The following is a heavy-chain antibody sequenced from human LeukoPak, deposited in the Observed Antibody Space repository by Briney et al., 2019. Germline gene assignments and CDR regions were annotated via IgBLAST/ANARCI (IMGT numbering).Heavy chain of an antibody. V-gene: IGHV1-46*01. CDR2: INPSGGST. CDR1: GYTFTSYY. J-gene: IGHJ4*02. CDR3: ARDGEWELISY. Sequence: ASVKVSCKASGYTFTSYYMHRVRQAPGQGLEWMGIINPSGGSTSYAQKFQGRVTMTRDTSTSTVYMELSSLRSEDTAVYYCARDGEWELISYWGQGTLVTVSS. D-gene: IGHD1-26*01.